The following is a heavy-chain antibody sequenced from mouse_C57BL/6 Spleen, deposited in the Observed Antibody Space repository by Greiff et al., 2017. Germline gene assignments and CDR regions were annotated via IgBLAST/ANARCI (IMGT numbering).Heavy chain of an antibody. Sequence: QVQLQQSGAELAKPGASVKLSCKASGYTFTSYWMHWVKQRPGQGLEWIGYINPSSGYTKYNQKFKNKATLTEDKSSSTAYMQLSSLTYEDSAVYYCAREDYSNYADYWGQGTTLTVSS. CDR1: GYTFTSYW. V-gene: IGHV1-7*01. CDR3: AREDYSNYADY. J-gene: IGHJ2*01. D-gene: IGHD2-5*01. CDR2: INPSSGYT.